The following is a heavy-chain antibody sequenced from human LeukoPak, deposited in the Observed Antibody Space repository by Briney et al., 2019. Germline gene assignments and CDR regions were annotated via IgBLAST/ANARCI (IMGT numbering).Heavy chain of an antibody. CDR3: ARGKRQEPDYYDFWSGYFPFDY. J-gene: IGHJ4*02. V-gene: IGHV1-69*05. D-gene: IGHD3-3*01. CDR1: GGTFSSYA. Sequence: SVKVSCKASGGTFSSYAISWVRQAPGQGLEWMGGIIPIFGTANYAQKFQGRVTITTDESTSTAYMELSSLRSEDTAVYYCARGKRQEPDYYDFWSGYFPFDYWGQGTLVTVSS. CDR2: IIPIFGTA.